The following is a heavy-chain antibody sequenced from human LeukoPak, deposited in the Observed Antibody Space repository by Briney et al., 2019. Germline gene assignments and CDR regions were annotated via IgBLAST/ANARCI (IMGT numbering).Heavy chain of an antibody. CDR1: GYTFTSYV. CDR3: ARERRLRTYYYDSSGPGLRFDP. J-gene: IGHJ5*02. D-gene: IGHD3-22*01. V-gene: IGHV1-18*01. CDR2: ISAYNGNT. Sequence: ASVKVSCKASGYTFTSYVISWVRQAPGQGLEWMGWISAYNGNTNYAQKFQGRVTMTTDTSTSTAYMELRSLRSDDTAVYYCARERRLRTYYYDSSGPGLRFDPWGQGTLVTVSS.